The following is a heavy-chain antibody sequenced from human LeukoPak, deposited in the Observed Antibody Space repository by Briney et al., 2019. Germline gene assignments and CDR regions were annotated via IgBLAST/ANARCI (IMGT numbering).Heavy chain of an antibody. V-gene: IGHV4-59*08. CDR1: GGSISSYY. D-gene: IGHD2-15*01. CDR3: ATRYCSGGSCYLDP. CDR2: IYYSGST. Sequence: SETLSLTCTVSGGSISSYYWSWIRQPPGEGLEWIGYIYYSGSTNYNPSLKRRVTISVDTSKNQFSLELSSVTAADTAVYYCATRYCSGGSCYLDPWGQGTLVTVSS. J-gene: IGHJ5*02.